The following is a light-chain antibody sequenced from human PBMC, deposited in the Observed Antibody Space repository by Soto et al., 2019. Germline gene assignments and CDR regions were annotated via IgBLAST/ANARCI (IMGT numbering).Light chain of an antibody. J-gene: IGLJ1*01. CDR3: CSYAGTYTLYV. CDR1: SSDVGAYNY. V-gene: IGLV2-11*01. Sequence: QSVLTQPPSVSGSPGQSVTISCTGTSSDVGAYNYVSWYQQHPGKAPKLMIYDVTKRPSGVPDRFSGSKSGNTASLTISGLQGDDEANYYGCSYAGTYTLYVFGTGTKVTVL. CDR2: DVT.